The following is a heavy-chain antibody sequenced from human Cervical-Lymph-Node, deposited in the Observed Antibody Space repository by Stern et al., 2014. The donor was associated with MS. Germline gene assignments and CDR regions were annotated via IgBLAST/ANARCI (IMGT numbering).Heavy chain of an antibody. V-gene: IGHV1-69*01. D-gene: IGHD1-1*01. CDR1: GDTFLNFG. J-gene: IGHJ6*02. Sequence: VQLVESGADVKKPGSSVKVSCTASGDTFLNFGISWVLQAPGQRLERMGGFIPHFGTIEYAQKFQGRVTISADESATTVYMELSGLRSEDTAVYYCARDNDDNGMDVWGQGTTVTVTS. CDR3: ARDNDDNGMDV. CDR2: FIPHFGTI.